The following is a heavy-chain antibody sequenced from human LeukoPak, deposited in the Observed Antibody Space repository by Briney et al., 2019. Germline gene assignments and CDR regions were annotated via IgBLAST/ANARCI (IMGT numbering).Heavy chain of an antibody. CDR1: GGSISSSSYY. V-gene: IGHV4-39*07. J-gene: IGHJ4*02. Sequence: SETLSLTCTVSGGSISSSSYYWGWIRQPPGKGLEWIGSIYYSGSTYYNPSLKSRVTISVDTSKNQFSLKLSSVTAADTAVYYCAREYCSGGSCYPRFDYWGQGTLVTVSS. CDR3: AREYCSGGSCYPRFDY. D-gene: IGHD2-15*01. CDR2: IYYSGST.